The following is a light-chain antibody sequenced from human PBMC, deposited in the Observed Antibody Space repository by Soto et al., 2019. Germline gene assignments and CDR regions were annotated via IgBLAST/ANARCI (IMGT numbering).Light chain of an antibody. CDR2: DAS. J-gene: IGKJ3*01. CDR1: QTVGIS. V-gene: IGKV3-11*01. CDR3: QQRTNGLFT. Sequence: LTQSPASLSLSPGEIATLSCRASQTVGISLAWYQHKPGQPPRLLIYDASKRATGIPARFGGSGSGTDFTLTISSLEPEDFAVYYCQQRTNGLFTFGPGTKVDIK.